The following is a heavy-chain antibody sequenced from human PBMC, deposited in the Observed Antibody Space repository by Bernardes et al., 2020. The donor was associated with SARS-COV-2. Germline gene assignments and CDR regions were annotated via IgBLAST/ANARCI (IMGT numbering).Heavy chain of an antibody. V-gene: IGHV3-74*01. CDR3: ARGGFNHGFDI. J-gene: IGHJ3*02. CDR1: GFTFSVHW. Sequence: GSLRLSCAASGFTFSVHWMHWVRQAPGKGLVWVSRIDNDGSNTIYADSVKGRFTISRDNVKNTLYLQMNSLRAEDTAVYFCARGGFNHGFDIWGHGTMVTVSS. CDR2: IDNDGSNT.